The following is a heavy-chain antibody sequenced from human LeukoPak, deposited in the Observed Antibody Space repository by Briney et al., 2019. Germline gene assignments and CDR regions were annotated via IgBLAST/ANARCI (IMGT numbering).Heavy chain of an antibody. CDR2: IYSGGST. CDR1: GFTVRSNY. CDR3: ARERTAMVTGFDY. J-gene: IGHJ4*02. Sequence: PGGSLRLSCAASGFTVRSNYMSWVRQAPGKGLEWVSVIYSGGSTYYADSVKGRFTISRDNSKDTLYLQMNSLRAEDTAVYYCARERTAMVTGFDYWGQGTLVTVSS. V-gene: IGHV3-66*01. D-gene: IGHD5-18*01.